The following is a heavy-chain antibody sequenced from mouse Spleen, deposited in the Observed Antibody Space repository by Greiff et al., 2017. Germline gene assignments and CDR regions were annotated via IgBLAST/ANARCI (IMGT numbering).Heavy chain of an antibody. D-gene: IGHD3-3*01. CDR3: ARGGGQGFDY. Sequence: EVQLVESGPGLVKPSQSLSLSCSVTGYSITSGYYWNWIRQCPGNKREWMGYISYDGSINYNPSLKNRITITRDTSKNQFFLKLNSVTTEDTATYYCARGGGQGFDYWGQGTTLTVSS. CDR1: GYSITSGYY. V-gene: IGHV3-6*01. CDR2: ISYDGSI. J-gene: IGHJ2*01.